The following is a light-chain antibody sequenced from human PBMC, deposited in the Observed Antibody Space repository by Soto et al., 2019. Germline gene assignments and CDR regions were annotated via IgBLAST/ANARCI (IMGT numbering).Light chain of an antibody. CDR2: AAS. CDR1: QIIGNY. CDR3: HQTYNPPFT. V-gene: IGKV1-39*01. Sequence: DIQMTQSPSSLSASVGDRVTITCRASQIIGNYLNWYQQKPGKAPKFLIYAASTLQSGVPSRFSGSGSGTDFTLTINSLEHDDFASYYYHQTYNPPFTFGPGTKVDIK. J-gene: IGKJ3*01.